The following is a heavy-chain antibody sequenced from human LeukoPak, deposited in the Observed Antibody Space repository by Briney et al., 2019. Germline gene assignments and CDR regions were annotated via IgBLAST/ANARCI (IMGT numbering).Heavy chain of an antibody. V-gene: IGHV3-7*01. CDR3: ARARTMVRGVTRSFFYFDY. J-gene: IGHJ4*02. CDR2: IKQDESEK. CDR1: GFTFSTYW. Sequence: GGSLRLSCAASGFTFSTYWMSWVRQAPGKGLEWVANIKQDESEKYYVDSVKGRFTISRDNAKNSLYLQMNSLRAEDTAVYYCARARTMVRGVTRSFFYFDYWGQGTLVTVSS. D-gene: IGHD3-10*01.